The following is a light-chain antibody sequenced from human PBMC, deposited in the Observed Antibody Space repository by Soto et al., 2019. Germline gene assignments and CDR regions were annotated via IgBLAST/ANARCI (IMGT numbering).Light chain of an antibody. CDR1: QSVSSD. CDR2: GAS. V-gene: IGKV3D-15*01. J-gene: IGKJ2*01. Sequence: EIVMTQSPDTLSVSPGERAALSCRTSQSVSSDLAWYQQKPGQAPRLLIYGASTRATGIPARFSGSGSGTEFTLTISSLQSEDFAVYYCHQYSSWPPYTFGQGTKLEIK. CDR3: HQYSSWPPYT.